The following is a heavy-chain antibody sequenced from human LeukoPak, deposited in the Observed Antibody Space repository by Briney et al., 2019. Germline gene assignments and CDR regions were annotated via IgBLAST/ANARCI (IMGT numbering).Heavy chain of an antibody. CDR1: GGSISSSPYY. J-gene: IGHJ4*02. CDR3: ARHASVDGNWPRPLDY. CDR2: IYYSGST. V-gene: IGHV4-39*01. D-gene: IGHD6-19*01. Sequence: PSETLSLTCTVPGGSISSSPYYWGWIRQPPGKGLEWIGNIYYSGSTYYNPSLKTRVTISVDTSKNQFSLKLTSVTAADMAVYYCARHASVDGNWPRPLDYWGQGSLVTVSS.